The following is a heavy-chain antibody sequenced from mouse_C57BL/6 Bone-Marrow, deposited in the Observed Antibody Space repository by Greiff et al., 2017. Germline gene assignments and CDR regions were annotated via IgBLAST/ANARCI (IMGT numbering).Heavy chain of an antibody. V-gene: IGHV5-17*01. CDR3: ARNYGSSYPYAMDY. J-gene: IGHJ2*01. Sequence: EVMLVESGGGLVKPGGSLKLSCAASGFTFSDYGMHWVRQAPEKGLEWVAYISSGSSTIYSADTVKGRFTISRDNAKNTLFLQMTSLRSEDTAMYYCARNYGSSYPYAMDYWGQGGTLTVSS. D-gene: IGHD1-1*01. CDR2: ISSGSSTI. CDR1: GFTFSDYG.